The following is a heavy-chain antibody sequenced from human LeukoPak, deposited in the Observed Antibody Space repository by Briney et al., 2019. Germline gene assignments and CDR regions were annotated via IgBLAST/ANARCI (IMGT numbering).Heavy chain of an antibody. CDR2: IYHSGST. CDR3: ARVKATVTTGWFDP. D-gene: IGHD4-17*01. V-gene: IGHV4-4*02. Sequence: PSGTLSLTCAVSGDSLGSSHWWGWVRQPPGKGLEWIGEIYHSGSTNYNPSLKSRVTISVDTSKNQFSLKLSSVTAADTAVYSCARVKATVTTGWFDPWGQGNLVTVSS. CDR1: GDSLGSSHW. J-gene: IGHJ5*02.